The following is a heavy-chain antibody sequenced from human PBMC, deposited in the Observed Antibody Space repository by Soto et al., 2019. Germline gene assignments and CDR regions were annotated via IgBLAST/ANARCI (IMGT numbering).Heavy chain of an antibody. Sequence: QVRLVQSGAEVKKPGASVKVSCKASRYAFTNYYMHWVRQAPGQGLEWMGIINPSAGSTSYAQKFQDRVTMTRDTSTSTVYMELSSLRSEDTAVYFCARELPVLTMTFPYYYYYGMDVWVQGTTVTVSS. J-gene: IGHJ6*02. D-gene: IGHD4-17*01. CDR2: INPSAGST. CDR1: RYAFTNYY. CDR3: ARELPVLTMTFPYYYYYGMDV. V-gene: IGHV1-46*01.